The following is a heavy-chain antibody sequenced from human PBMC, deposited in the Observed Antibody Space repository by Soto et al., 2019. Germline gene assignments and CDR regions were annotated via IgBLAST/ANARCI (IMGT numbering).Heavy chain of an antibody. CDR3: ARESADPDGFDV. Sequence: PGGSLRLSCVASRFTFDTYGMHWVRQAPGKGLEWVAVIWYDGSNSYYADSVKGRFTISRDNSKNTLYLQMNSLRSEDVAVYYCARESADPDGFDVWGQGTMVTVSS. V-gene: IGHV3-33*01. J-gene: IGHJ3*01. CDR1: RFTFDTYG. CDR2: IWYDGSNS.